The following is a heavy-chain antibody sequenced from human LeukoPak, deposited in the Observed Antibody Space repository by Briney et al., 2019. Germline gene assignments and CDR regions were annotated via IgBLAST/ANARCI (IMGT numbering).Heavy chain of an antibody. CDR1: GGSFSGYY. D-gene: IGHD6-13*01. J-gene: IGHJ4*02. V-gene: IGHV4-34*01. Sequence: PSETLSLTCAVYGGSFSGYYWSWIRQPPGKGLEWIGEINHSGSTNYNPSLKSRVTISVDTSKNQFSLKLSSVTAADTAVYYCARGYRWYNYWGQGTLVTVSS. CDR2: INHSGST. CDR3: ARGYRWYNY.